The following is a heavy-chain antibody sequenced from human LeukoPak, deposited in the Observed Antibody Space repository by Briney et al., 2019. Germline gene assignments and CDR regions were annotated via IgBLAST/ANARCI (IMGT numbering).Heavy chain of an antibody. J-gene: IGHJ4*02. V-gene: IGHV3-30*18. CDR1: GFTFSSYG. CDR2: ISYDGSNK. D-gene: IGHD1-7*01. CDR3: AKDRGWNYYFDY. Sequence: GGSLRPSCAASGFTFSSYGMHWVRQAPGKGLKWVAVISYDGSNKYYADSVKGRFTISRDNSKNTLYLQMNSLRAEDTAVYYCAKDRGWNYYFDYWGQGTLVTVSS.